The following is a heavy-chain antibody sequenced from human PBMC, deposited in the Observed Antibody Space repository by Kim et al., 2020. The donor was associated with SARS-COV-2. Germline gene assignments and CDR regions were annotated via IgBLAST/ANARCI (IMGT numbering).Heavy chain of an antibody. Sequence: YYNPALESRVTMSGDASKDQLSLKLSSVTGADTAVYYCASRESRRYYFDYWGQGTLVTVSS. CDR3: ASRESRRYYFDY. V-gene: IGHV4-31*02. J-gene: IGHJ4*02. D-gene: IGHD3-3*01.